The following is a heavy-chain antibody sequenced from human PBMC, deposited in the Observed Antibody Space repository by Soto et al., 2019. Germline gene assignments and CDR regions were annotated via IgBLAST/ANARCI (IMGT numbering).Heavy chain of an antibody. Sequence: PVGSLRLSCAASGFTFSSYAMSWVRQAPGKGLEWVSASSGSGGSTYYADSVKGRFTISRDNSKNTLYLQMNSLRAEDTAVYYCAKLVVVTGNWFDPWGQGTLVTVSS. D-gene: IGHD2-21*02. CDR1: GFTFSSYA. J-gene: IGHJ5*02. CDR2: SSGSGGST. V-gene: IGHV3-23*01. CDR3: AKLVVVTGNWFDP.